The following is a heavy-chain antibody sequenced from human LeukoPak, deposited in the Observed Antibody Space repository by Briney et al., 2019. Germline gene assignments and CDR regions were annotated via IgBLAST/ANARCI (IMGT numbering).Heavy chain of an antibody. V-gene: IGHV3-7*01. CDR1: GFTFRRHW. D-gene: IGHD4-23*01. CDR2: IKQDGTE. CDR3: VRGPDYGGRLDYFDN. Sequence: GGSLRLSCAASGFTFRRHWMSWVRQAPGKGPDWVAHIKQDGTEYYVDSVKGRFIISRDNAKNSLYLQMNSLRAEDTAVYTCVRGPDYGGRLDYFDNWGQGTLVTVSS. J-gene: IGHJ4*02.